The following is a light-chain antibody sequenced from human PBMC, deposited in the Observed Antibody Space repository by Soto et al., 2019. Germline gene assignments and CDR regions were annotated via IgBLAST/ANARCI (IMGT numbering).Light chain of an antibody. CDR1: SSDVGDYNY. V-gene: IGLV2-11*01. CDR3: CSYAGSYTEV. CDR2: DVS. J-gene: IGLJ2*01. Sequence: QSALTQPRSVSASPGQSVTISCTGTSSDVGDYNYVSWYQQHPGKAPKLMIYDVSKRPSGVPDRFSGSKSGNTASLTISGLQAEDEADYYCCSYAGSYTEVFGGGTKVTVL.